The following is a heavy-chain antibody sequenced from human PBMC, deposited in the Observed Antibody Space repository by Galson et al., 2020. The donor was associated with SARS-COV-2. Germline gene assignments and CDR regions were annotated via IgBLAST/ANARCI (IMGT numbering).Heavy chain of an antibody. CDR3: ARAISGSQEEDAFNI. D-gene: IGHD1-26*01. CDR1: GGSINSGNYY. V-gene: IGHV4-30-4*01. Sequence: TLSLTCSVSGGSINSGNYYWSWIRQPPGKGLEWIGYIYKTGSTYYNPSLKRRATVSVDSSKRQFSLKLNSVTAADTAVYYCARAISGSQEEDAFNIWGQGTMVIVSS. CDR2: IYKTGST. J-gene: IGHJ3*02.